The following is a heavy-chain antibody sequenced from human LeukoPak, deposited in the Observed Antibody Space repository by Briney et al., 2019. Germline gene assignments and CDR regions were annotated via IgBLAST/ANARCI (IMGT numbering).Heavy chain of an antibody. Sequence: SVKVSCKASGGTFSSYAISWARQAPGQGLEWMGGIIPIFGTANYAQKFQGRVTITTDESTSTAYMELSSLRSEDTAVYYCARVRRIAARSYYYMDVWGKGTTVTVSS. CDR3: ARVRRIAARSYYYMDV. CDR1: GGTFSSYA. CDR2: IIPIFGTA. D-gene: IGHD6-6*01. J-gene: IGHJ6*03. V-gene: IGHV1-69*05.